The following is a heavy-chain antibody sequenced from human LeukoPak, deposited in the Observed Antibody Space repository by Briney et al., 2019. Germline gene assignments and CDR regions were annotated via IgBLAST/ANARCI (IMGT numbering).Heavy chain of an antibody. CDR3: AKDYCSSTSCYGRFDY. Sequence: PGGSLRLSWAASGFTFDDYAMHWVRQAPGKGLGWVSGISWKSGSIGYAGSVKGRFTISRDNAKNALYLQMNSLRAEDTSLYYCAKDYCSSTSCYGRFDYWGQGTLVTVSS. CDR1: GFTFDDYA. D-gene: IGHD2-2*01. CDR2: ISWKSGSI. J-gene: IGHJ4*02. V-gene: IGHV3-9*01.